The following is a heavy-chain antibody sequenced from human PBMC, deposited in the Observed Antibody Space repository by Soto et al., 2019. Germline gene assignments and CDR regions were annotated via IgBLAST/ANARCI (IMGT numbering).Heavy chain of an antibody. CDR2: FSNSGSTM. D-gene: IGHD3-22*01. CDR1: GFTLSDYY. V-gene: IGHV3-11*01. Sequence: GGSLRLSCAASGFTLSDYYMSWIRQAPGKGLEWVSYFSNSGSTMFYADSVKGRFTISRDNAKNSVYLHMHSLRAEDTAVYYCARDAGSGDHDSGYHYAFDYWGQGTLVTSPQ. J-gene: IGHJ4*02. CDR3: ARDAGSGDHDSGYHYAFDY.